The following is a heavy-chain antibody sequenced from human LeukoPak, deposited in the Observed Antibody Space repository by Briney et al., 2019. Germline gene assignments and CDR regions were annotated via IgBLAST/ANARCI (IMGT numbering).Heavy chain of an antibody. CDR3: ARVTRRGYYFDY. J-gene: IGHJ4*02. V-gene: IGHV3-11*05. Sequence: GGSLRLSCAASGFTFSDYYMSWIRQAPGKGLGWVSYISSSSSYTNYADSVKGRFTISRDNAKNSLYLQMNSLRAEDTAVYYCARVTRRGYYFDYWGQGTLVTVSS. D-gene: IGHD1-14*01. CDR1: GFTFSDYY. CDR2: ISSSSSYT.